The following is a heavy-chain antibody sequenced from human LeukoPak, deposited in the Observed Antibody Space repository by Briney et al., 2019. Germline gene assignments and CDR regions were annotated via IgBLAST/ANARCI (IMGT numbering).Heavy chain of an antibody. CDR2: ISWDGGST. Sequence: GGSLRLSCAASGFTFDDYAMHWVRQAPGKGLEWVSLISWDGGSTYYAGSVKGRFTISRDNSKNSLYLQMNSLRAEDTAVYYCAREESSATIDYWGQGTLVTVSS. J-gene: IGHJ4*02. CDR3: AREESSATIDY. V-gene: IGHV3-43D*03. CDR1: GFTFDDYA.